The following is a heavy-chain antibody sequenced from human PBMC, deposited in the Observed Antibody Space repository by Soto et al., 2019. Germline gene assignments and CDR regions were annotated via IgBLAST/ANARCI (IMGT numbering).Heavy chain of an antibody. CDR3: AREKTSYGMDV. Sequence: QVQLVQSWAEVKEPGASVKVSCKASGYTCTSYDINRVRQATGQGLVWMGWMNPNSGNTGYAQKFQGRVTMTRNTSISTAYMELSSLRSEDTAVYYCAREKTSYGMDVWGQGTTVTVSS. CDR1: GYTCTSYD. J-gene: IGHJ6*02. CDR2: MNPNSGNT. V-gene: IGHV1-8*01.